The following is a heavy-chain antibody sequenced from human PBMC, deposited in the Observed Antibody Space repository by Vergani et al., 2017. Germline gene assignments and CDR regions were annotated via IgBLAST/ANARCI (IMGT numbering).Heavy chain of an antibody. CDR3: ARCGLGPESSSWCYYYYYDYMDV. D-gene: IGHD6-13*01. Sequence: QVQLVESGGGLVTPGGSLRISCAASGFHFSDYYMSWIRQAPGKGLEWVSYISSSGSTIYYADSVKGRFTISRDNAKNSLYLQMNSLRTEDTAVYYCARCGLGPESSSWCYYYYYDYMDVWGKGTTVTVAS. V-gene: IGHV3-11*01. J-gene: IGHJ6*03. CDR2: ISSSGSTI. CDR1: GFHFSDYY.